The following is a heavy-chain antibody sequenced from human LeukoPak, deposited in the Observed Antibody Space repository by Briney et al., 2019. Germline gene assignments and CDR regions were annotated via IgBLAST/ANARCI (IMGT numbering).Heavy chain of an antibody. Sequence: SETLSLTCTVSGGSISSSSYYWGWIRQPPGKGLEWIGSIYYSGSTYYNPSLKSRVTISVDTSKNQFSLKLSSVTAADTAVYYCARGSPYYYGSGSTTRGWFDPWGQGTLVTVSS. CDR2: IYYSGST. V-gene: IGHV4-39*07. CDR1: GGSISSSSYY. J-gene: IGHJ5*02. D-gene: IGHD3-10*01. CDR3: ARGSPYYYGSGSTTRGWFDP.